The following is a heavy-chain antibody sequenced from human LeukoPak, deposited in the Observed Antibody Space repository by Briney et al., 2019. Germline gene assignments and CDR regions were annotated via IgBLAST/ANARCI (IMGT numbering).Heavy chain of an antibody. CDR2: IKQDGSEQ. V-gene: IGHV3-7*03. D-gene: IGHD5/OR15-5a*01. CDR3: ARDGDMVSFDY. J-gene: IGHJ4*02. Sequence: GGSTRLSCAASGCTFSRYWMSWVRQAEGKGLEWVANIKQDGSEQNHVDSVKGRFTISRDNAKNSLYLQMDSLRAEDTAVYYCARDGDMVSFDYWGQGTLVTVSS. CDR1: GCTFSRYW.